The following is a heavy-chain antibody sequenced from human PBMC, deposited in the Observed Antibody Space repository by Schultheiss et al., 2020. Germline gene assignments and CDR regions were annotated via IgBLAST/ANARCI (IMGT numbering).Heavy chain of an antibody. D-gene: IGHD7-27*01. CDR1: GGSISSGGSY. Sequence: SETLSLTCTVSGGSISSGGSYWSWIRQPPGKGLEWIGSIYYSGSTYYNPSLKSRVTISVDTSKNQFSLKLSSVTAADTAVYYCAHQLGITKGLAFDYWGQGTLVTVSS. CDR3: AHQLGITKGLAFDY. J-gene: IGHJ4*02. CDR2: IYYSGST. V-gene: IGHV4-39*07.